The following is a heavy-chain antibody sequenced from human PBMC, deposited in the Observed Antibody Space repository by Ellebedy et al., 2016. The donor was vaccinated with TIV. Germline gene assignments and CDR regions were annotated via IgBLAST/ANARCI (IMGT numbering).Heavy chain of an antibody. Sequence: GESLKISCAASGFTFSSYAMSWVRQAPGKGLEWVSAISGSGGSTYYADSVKGRFTISRDNSKNTLYLQMNSLRAEDTAVYYCAKPSMMAGKGYWGQGTLVTVSS. J-gene: IGHJ4*02. CDR3: AKPSMMAGKGY. D-gene: IGHD6-19*01. CDR2: ISGSGGST. V-gene: IGHV3-23*01. CDR1: GFTFSSYA.